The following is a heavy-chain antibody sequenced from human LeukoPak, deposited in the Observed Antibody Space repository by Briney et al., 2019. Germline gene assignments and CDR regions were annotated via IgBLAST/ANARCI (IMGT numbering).Heavy chain of an antibody. CDR1: GGTFSDYA. J-gene: IGHJ6*04. CDR3: AGIPVFGVVLHQEPV. CDR2: FIPILGTA. D-gene: IGHD3-3*01. V-gene: IGHV1-69*10. Sequence: SVKVSCMAFGGTFSDYALNWVRQAPGQGLEWMGVFIPILGTANSTQKFQDRVTVTADISTNTVYMELSSLRSEDTAVYFCAGIPVFGVVLHQEPVWGKGTTVTVSS.